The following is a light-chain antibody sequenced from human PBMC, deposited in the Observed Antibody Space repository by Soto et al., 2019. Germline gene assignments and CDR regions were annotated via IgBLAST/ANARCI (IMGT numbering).Light chain of an antibody. V-gene: IGKV3-15*01. CDR1: QSVSSN. CDR3: QHYFNWPYT. J-gene: IGKJ2*01. CDR2: GAS. Sequence: IVRTHSPATLCGSAGEIAALSVRASQSVSSNLAWYQQKPCRAPRLLIYGASTRATGIPARFSGSGSGTEFTLTISNLQSEDFALYYCQHYFNWPYTFGQGTKVDIK.